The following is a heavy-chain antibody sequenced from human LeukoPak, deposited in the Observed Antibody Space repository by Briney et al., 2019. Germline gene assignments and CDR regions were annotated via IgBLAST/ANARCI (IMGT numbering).Heavy chain of an antibody. J-gene: IGHJ4*02. CDR2: IIPIFGTA. CDR3: ARVGGGTLGPAGIHDY. V-gene: IGHV1-69*06. D-gene: IGHD2-15*01. Sequence: ASVKVSCKASGGTFSSYAISWVRQAPGQGLEWVGGIIPIFGTANYAQKFQGRVTITADKSTSTAYMELSSLRSEDTAVYYCARVGGGTLGPAGIHDYWGQGTLVTVSS. CDR1: GGTFSSYA.